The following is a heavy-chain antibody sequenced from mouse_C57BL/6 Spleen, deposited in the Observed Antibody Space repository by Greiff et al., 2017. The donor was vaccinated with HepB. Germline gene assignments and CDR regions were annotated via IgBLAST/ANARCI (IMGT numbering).Heavy chain of an antibody. Sequence: VQLQQSGAELVRPGTSVKVSCKASGYAFTNYLIEWVKQRPGQGLEWIGVINPGSGGTNYNEKFKGKETLTAEKSSSTAYMQLSSLTSEDSAVYFCASSDKAIDGYYPFDYWGQGTTLTVSS. J-gene: IGHJ2*01. CDR2: INPGSGGT. V-gene: IGHV1-54*01. CDR3: ASSDKAIDGYYPFDY. CDR1: GYAFTNYL. D-gene: IGHD2-3*01.